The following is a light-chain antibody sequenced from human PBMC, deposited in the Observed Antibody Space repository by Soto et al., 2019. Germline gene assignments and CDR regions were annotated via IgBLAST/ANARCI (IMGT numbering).Light chain of an antibody. CDR3: LQYSTWPPLYT. CDR2: DAS. J-gene: IGKJ2*01. V-gene: IGKV3-15*01. CDR1: QSFSSY. Sequence: EIVMTQSPATLSVSLGERVTLSCRASQSFSSYLAWYQQKPGQAPRLLISDASTRATDIPDRFSGSGSGTDFTLTISSLQSTDLAVYYCLQYSTWPPLYTFGQGTKVDIK.